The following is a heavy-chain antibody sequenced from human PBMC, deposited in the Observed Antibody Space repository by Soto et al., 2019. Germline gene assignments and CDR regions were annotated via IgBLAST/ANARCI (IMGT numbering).Heavy chain of an antibody. CDR1: GGSISSSSYY. D-gene: IGHD3-16*01. V-gene: IGHV4-39*01. CDR3: GRQVGGVNWFDP. Sequence: SETLSLTCTVSGGSISSSSYYSGWIRQPPGKGLEWIGSIYYSGRTYYNPSLKSRVTISVDTSKNHFSLKLSSVTAADTAVYYCGRQVGGVNWFDPWGQGTLVTVSS. J-gene: IGHJ5*02. CDR2: IYYSGRT.